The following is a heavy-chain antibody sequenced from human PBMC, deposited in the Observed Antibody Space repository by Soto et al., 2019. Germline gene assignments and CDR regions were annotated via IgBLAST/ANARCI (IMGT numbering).Heavy chain of an antibody. V-gene: IGHV1-18*01. CDR3: ARDDRYDFWSGYYAGHDY. J-gene: IGHJ4*02. D-gene: IGHD3-3*01. CDR2: ISAYNGNT. Sequence: QVQLVQSGAEVKKPGASVKVSCKASGYTFTSYGISWVRQAPGQGLEWMGWISAYNGNTNYAQKLQGRVTMTTDTDTSTAYMELRSLRSDDTAVYYCARDDRYDFWSGYYAGHDYWGQGTLVTVSS. CDR1: GYTFTSYG.